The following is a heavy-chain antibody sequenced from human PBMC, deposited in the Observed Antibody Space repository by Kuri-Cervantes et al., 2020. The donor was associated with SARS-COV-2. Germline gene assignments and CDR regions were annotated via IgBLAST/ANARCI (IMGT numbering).Heavy chain of an antibody. CDR3: ARKFWSGYLLDY. D-gene: IGHD3-3*01. V-gene: IGHV1-18*01. CDR1: GYTFTSYG. J-gene: IGHJ4*02. CDR2: ISAYNGNT. Sequence: ASVKVSCKASGYTFTSYGISWVRQAPGQGLEWMGWISAYNGNTNYAQKLQGRVTMATDTSTSTAYMELRSLRSDDTAVYYCARKFWSGYLLDYWGQGTLVTVSS.